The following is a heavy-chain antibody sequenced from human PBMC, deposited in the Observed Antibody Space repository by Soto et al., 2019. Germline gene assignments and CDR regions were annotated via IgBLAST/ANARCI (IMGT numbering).Heavy chain of an antibody. D-gene: IGHD6-13*01. Sequence: SETLSLTCTVSGGSISSSSYYWGWIRQPPGKGLEWIGSIYYSGSTYYNPSLKSRVTISVDTSKNQFSLKLSSVTAADTAVYYCARHSKGGIAAAGTFPYFDYWGQGTLVTVSS. CDR1: GGSISSSSYY. J-gene: IGHJ4*02. V-gene: IGHV4-39*01. CDR2: IYYSGST. CDR3: ARHSKGGIAAAGTFPYFDY.